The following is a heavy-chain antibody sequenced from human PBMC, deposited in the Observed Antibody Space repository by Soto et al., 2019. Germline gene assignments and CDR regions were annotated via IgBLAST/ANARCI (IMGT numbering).Heavy chain of an antibody. Sequence: SETLSLTCTVSGGSISSGGYYWSWIRQHPGKGLEWIGYIYYSGSTYYNPSLKSRVTISVDTSKNQFSLKLSSVTAADTAVYYCARDGLLWSSSWYRASGMDVWGQGTTVTVSS. V-gene: IGHV4-31*02. D-gene: IGHD6-13*01. CDR3: ARDGLLWSSSWYRASGMDV. CDR1: GGSISSGGYY. CDR2: IYYSGST. J-gene: IGHJ6*02.